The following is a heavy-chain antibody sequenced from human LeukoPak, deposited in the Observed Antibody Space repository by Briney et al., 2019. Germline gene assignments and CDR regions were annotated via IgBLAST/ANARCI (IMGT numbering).Heavy chain of an antibody. CDR2: IYSGGST. Sequence: GGSLRLSCAASGFTVSSNYMSWVRQAPGKGLEWVSVIYSGGSTYYADSVKGRFTISRDNSKNTLYLQMNSLRAEDTAVYYCARDNLRSSWYFYWGQGTLVTVSS. V-gene: IGHV3-66*01. D-gene: IGHD6-13*01. CDR1: GFTVSSNY. CDR3: ARDNLRSSWYFY. J-gene: IGHJ4*02.